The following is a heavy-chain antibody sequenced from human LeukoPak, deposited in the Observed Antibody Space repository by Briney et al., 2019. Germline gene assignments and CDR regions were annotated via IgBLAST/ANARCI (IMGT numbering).Heavy chain of an antibody. J-gene: IGHJ6*02. CDR2: ISAYNGNT. Sequence: GASVKVSCKASGYTFTSYGISWVRQAPGQGLEWMGWISAYNGNTNYAQKLQGRVTMTTDTSTSTAYMELRSLRSDDTAVYYCARVRDILTGSYYGMDVWGQGTTVTVSS. V-gene: IGHV1-18*01. CDR1: GYTFTSYG. CDR3: ARVRDILTGSYYGMDV. D-gene: IGHD3-9*01.